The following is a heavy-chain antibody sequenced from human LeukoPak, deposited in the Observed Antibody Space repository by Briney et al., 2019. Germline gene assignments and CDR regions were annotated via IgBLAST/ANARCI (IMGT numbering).Heavy chain of an antibody. Sequence: ASVKVSCKASGYTSTSYDINWVRQATGQGLEWMGWMNPNSGNTGYAQKFQGRVTMTRNTSISTAYMELSSLRSEDTAVYYCARGQGSGWYYYYYYGMDVWGQGTTVTVSS. V-gene: IGHV1-8*01. D-gene: IGHD6-19*01. CDR2: MNPNSGNT. CDR3: ARGQGSGWYYYYYYGMDV. CDR1: GYTSTSYD. J-gene: IGHJ6*02.